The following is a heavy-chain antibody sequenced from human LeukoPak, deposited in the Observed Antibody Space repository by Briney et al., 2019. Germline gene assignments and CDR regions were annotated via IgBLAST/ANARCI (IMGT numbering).Heavy chain of an antibody. CDR1: GFTFSSYW. CDR2: IKQDGSEK. V-gene: IGHV3-7*01. CDR3: ARGRGYYDILTGYSDGNNWFDP. J-gene: IGHJ5*02. Sequence: PGGSLRLSCAASGFTFSSYWMRWVRQAPGEGLEWVANIKQDGSEKYYVDSVKDRSTISRDNAKNSMYLQMNSLRAEDTAVYYCARGRGYYDILTGYSDGNNWFDPWGQGTLVTVSS. D-gene: IGHD3-9*01.